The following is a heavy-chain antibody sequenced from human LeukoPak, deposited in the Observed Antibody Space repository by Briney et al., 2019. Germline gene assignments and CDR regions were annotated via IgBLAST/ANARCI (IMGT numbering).Heavy chain of an antibody. CDR3: ARDPGGGHFDY. J-gene: IGHJ4*02. Sequence: GGPLRLSCAASGVTFSTYAMHWVRQAPGKGLEWVAILSYDGSNKFYADSVKGRVTISRDTSKNTLYLQMNSLRAEDTAVYYCARDPGGGHFDYWGQGTLVTVSS. V-gene: IGHV3-30-3*01. CDR2: LSYDGSNK. D-gene: IGHD3-16*01. CDR1: GVTFSTYA.